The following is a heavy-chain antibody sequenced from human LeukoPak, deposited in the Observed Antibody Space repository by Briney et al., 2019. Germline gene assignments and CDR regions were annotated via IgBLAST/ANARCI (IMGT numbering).Heavy chain of an antibody. CDR2: IYYSGST. Sequence: SETLSLTCTVSGGSISSYYWSWIRQPPGKGLEWIGYIYYSGSTNYNPSLKSRVTISVDPSKNQFSLKLSSVTATDTAVYYCARSYGSGIQYYYYYGMDVWGQGTTVTVSS. D-gene: IGHD3-10*01. J-gene: IGHJ6*02. CDR3: ARSYGSGIQYYYYYGMDV. V-gene: IGHV4-59*01. CDR1: GGSISSYY.